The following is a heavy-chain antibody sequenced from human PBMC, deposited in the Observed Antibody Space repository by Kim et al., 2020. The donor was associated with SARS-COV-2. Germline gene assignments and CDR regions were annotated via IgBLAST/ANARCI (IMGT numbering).Heavy chain of an antibody. J-gene: IGHJ5*02. CDR1: GGSISSSSYY. CDR3: ARPVIGYCSGGSCYGDNWFDP. D-gene: IGHD2-15*01. CDR2: IYYSGST. V-gene: IGHV4-39*01. Sequence: SETLSLTCTVSGGSISSSSYYWGWIRQPPGKGLEWIGSIYYSGSTYYNPSLKSRVTISVDTSKNQFSLKLSSVTAADTAVYYCARPVIGYCSGGSCYGDNWFDPWGQGTLVTVSS.